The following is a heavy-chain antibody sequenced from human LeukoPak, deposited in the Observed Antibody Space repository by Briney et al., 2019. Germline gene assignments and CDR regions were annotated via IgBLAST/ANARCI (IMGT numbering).Heavy chain of an antibody. CDR3: ARISLGGSSNYFDY. V-gene: IGHV4-59*01. CDR2: IHYSGNT. CDR1: GGSISGDS. D-gene: IGHD2-15*01. Sequence: SETLSLTCTVSGGSISGDSWSWIRQPPGKGLEWIGYIHYSGNTRENPPLKSRVTISVDTSKNQFPLRLSSVTAADTAIYFCARISLGGSSNYFDYWGQGTLVTVSS. J-gene: IGHJ4*02.